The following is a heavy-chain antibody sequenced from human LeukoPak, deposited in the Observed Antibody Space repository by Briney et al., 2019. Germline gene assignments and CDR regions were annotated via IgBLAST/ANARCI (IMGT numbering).Heavy chain of an antibody. CDR1: GFTFSSYS. D-gene: IGHD6-19*01. J-gene: IGHJ4*02. Sequence: GGSLRLSCAASGFTFSSYSMNWVRQAPGKGLEWVSSISSSSSYIYYADSVKGRFTISRDNAKNSLYLQMNSLRAEDTAVYYCARKSSAVAGPFDYWGQGTLVTVSS. CDR3: ARKSSAVAGPFDY. CDR2: ISSSSSYI. V-gene: IGHV3-21*01.